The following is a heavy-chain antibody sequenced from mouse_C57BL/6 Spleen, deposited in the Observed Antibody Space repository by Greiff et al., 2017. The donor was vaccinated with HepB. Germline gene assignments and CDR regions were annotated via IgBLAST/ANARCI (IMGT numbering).Heavy chain of an antibody. Sequence: EVKLQESGPGLVKPSQSLSLTCSVTGYSITSGYYWNWIRQFPGNKLEWMGYISYDGSNNYNPSLKNRISITRDTSKNQFFLKLNSVTTEDTATYYCARVGYGSSYGGYFDYWGQVTTLTVSS. D-gene: IGHD1-1*01. V-gene: IGHV3-6*01. J-gene: IGHJ2*01. CDR2: ISYDGSN. CDR1: GYSITSGYY. CDR3: ARVGYGSSYGGYFDY.